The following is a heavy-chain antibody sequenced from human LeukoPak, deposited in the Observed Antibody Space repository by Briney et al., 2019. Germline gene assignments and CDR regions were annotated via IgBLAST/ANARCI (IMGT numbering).Heavy chain of an antibody. CDR2: IFHTGTT. D-gene: IGHD6-19*01. J-gene: IGHJ5*02. Sequence: SQTLSLTCTVAGGSITSGDNYWSWIRQPPGKGLEWIGYIFHTGTTFNNPSLKSRVSISVDTSNNQFSLTLTSVTAADTAVYYCARERYSSGWYDWFDPWGQGTLVTVSS. CDR1: GGSITSGDNY. CDR3: ARERYSSGWYDWFDP. V-gene: IGHV4-30-4*01.